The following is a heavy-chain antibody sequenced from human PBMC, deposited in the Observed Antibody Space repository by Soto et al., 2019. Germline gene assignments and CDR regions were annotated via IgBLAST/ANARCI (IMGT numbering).Heavy chain of an antibody. V-gene: IGHV4-39*01. CDR3: ASRTAKYSSSWGDAFDI. Sequence: QLQLQESGPGLVRPSETLSLTCTVSGDSISRSYFYWGWIRQPPGKGLEWIGIMYYSGSSFYNPYIRSRVSISLHTSKNQFSLKLSSVTAADTAVYYCASRTAKYSSSWGDAFDIWGQGTMVTVSS. J-gene: IGHJ3*02. CDR1: GDSISRSYFY. D-gene: IGHD6-13*01. CDR2: MYYSGSS.